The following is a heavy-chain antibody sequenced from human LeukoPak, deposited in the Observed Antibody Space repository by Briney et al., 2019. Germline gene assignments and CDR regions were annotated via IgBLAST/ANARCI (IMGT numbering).Heavy chain of an antibody. D-gene: IGHD3-22*01. CDR2: IYWNDDK. Sequence: SGPTLVKPTQTLTLTCTFSGFSVSTSGVGVAWIRQPPGKALEWLALIYWNDDKRYSPSLKSRLTITKDTSKNQVVLTMSNVDPVDTATYYCAGKYGSSGYWAAFDIWGQGTMVTVSS. CDR3: AGKYGSSGYWAAFDI. J-gene: IGHJ3*02. V-gene: IGHV2-5*01. CDR1: GFSVSTSGVG.